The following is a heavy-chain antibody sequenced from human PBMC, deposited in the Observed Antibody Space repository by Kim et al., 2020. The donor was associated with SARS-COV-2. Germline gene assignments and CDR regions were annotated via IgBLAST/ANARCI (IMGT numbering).Heavy chain of an antibody. J-gene: IGHJ4*02. CDR1: GFTFSNYA. CDR3: AREGGSRGWYTVDY. CDR2: IRETGTKT. V-gene: IGHV3-23*01. Sequence: LSLTCAASGFTFSNYAMSWVRQAPGKGLEWVSTIRETGTKTYYADSVKGRFTISRDNSKNTHFLQVNSLRAEDTAIYYCAREGGSRGWYTVDYWGQG. D-gene: IGHD6-19*01.